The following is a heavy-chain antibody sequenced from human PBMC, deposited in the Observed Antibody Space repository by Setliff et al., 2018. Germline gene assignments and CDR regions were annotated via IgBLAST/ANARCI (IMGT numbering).Heavy chain of an antibody. J-gene: IGHJ6*03. CDR1: ADSISSSYDY. V-gene: IGHV4-39*07. CDR3: ARAGPYYDFWSGYYRTMDV. Sequence: SETLSLTCNVSADSISSSYDYWAWIRQPPGKGLEWIGSIYRTGNTHYNPSLKSRVTISLDTSKNQFSLRLSSVTAADTAVYYCARAGPYYDFWSGYYRTMDVWGKGTTVTVSS. D-gene: IGHD3-3*01. CDR2: IYRTGNT.